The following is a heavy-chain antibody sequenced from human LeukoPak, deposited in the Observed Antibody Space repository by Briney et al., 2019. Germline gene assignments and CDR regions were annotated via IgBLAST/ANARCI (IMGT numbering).Heavy chain of an antibody. J-gene: IGHJ3*02. CDR1: GFTFSSYG. D-gene: IGHD4-17*01. Sequence: PGGSLRLSCAASGFTFSSYGMHWVRQAPGKGLEWVAVISYDGSNKYYADSVKGRFTISRDNSKNTLYLQMNSLRAEDTAVYYRAKGGDTVTTDVLVAFDIWGQGTMVTVSS. CDR3: AKGGDTVTTDVLVAFDI. V-gene: IGHV3-30*18. CDR2: ISYDGSNK.